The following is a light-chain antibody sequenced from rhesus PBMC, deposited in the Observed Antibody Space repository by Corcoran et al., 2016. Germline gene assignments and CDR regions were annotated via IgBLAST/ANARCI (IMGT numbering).Light chain of an antibody. Sequence: QVILTQSPATLSLSPGERATLSCRASQSVGSSLAWYQQKPGQAPRLLIYGASRRATGIPDRLRGSGSGTEFALTISSLEPDDFAVYYCQKYSRSPTFGQGAKVEIK. CDR3: QKYSRSPT. CDR1: QSVGSS. J-gene: IGKJ1*01. V-gene: IGKV3-53*01. CDR2: GAS.